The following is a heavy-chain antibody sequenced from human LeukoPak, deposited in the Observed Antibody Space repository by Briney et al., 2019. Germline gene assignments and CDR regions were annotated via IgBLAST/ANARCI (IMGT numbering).Heavy chain of an antibody. CDR2: INHSGST. J-gene: IGHJ6*03. V-gene: IGHV4-34*01. CDR3: ARDRITIFGVVKNYYYYYMDV. Sequence: SETLSLTCAVYGGSFSGYYWSWIRQPPGKGLEWIGEINHSGSTNYNPSLKSRVTISVDTSKNQFSLKLSSVTAADTAVYYCARDRITIFGVVKNYYYYYMDVWGKGTTVTVSS. D-gene: IGHD3-3*01. CDR1: GGSFSGYY.